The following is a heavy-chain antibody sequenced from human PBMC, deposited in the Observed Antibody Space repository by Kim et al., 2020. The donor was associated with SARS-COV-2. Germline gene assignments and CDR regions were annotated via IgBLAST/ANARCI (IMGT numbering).Heavy chain of an antibody. CDR2: ISSSSSTI. V-gene: IGHV3-48*04. J-gene: IGHJ5*02. CDR3: ARYLSGWGLGS. D-gene: IGHD6-19*01. CDR1: GFTFSNYN. Sequence: GGSLRLSCAASGFTFSNYNMNWVRQAPGKGLEWVSYISSSSSTIHYADSVKGRFTISRDNAKNSLYLQMNSLRAEDTAVYYCARYLSGWGLGSWGQGTLVTVSS.